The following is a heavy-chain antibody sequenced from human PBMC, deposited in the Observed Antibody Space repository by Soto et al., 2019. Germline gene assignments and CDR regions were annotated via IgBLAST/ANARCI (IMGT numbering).Heavy chain of an antibody. Sequence: QLQLQESGSGLVKPSQTLSLTCAVSGGSISSGGYSWSWIRQPPGKGLEGIGYIYHSGSLYYSPSRQRRDPFAIVRATNQYSLQLSSVTAADTAVYYLARVPDDWGQGTLATVSS. CDR2: IYHSGSL. J-gene: IGHJ4*02. CDR3: ARVPDD. V-gene: IGHV4-30-2*01. CDR1: GGSISSGGYS. D-gene: IGHD2-2*01.